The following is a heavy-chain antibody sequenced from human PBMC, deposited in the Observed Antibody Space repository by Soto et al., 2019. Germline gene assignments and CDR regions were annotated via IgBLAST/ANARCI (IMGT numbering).Heavy chain of an antibody. J-gene: IGHJ3*02. D-gene: IGHD6-19*01. CDR1: GGFISSYY. CDR2: IYYSGST. Sequence: PSETLSLTCTVSGGFISSYYWSWIRQPPGKGLEWIGYIYYSGSTNYNPSLKSRVTISVDTSKNQFSLKLSSVTAADTAVYYCARRAVAGTGLGAFDIWGQGTMVTVSS. CDR3: ARRAVAGTGLGAFDI. V-gene: IGHV4-59*08.